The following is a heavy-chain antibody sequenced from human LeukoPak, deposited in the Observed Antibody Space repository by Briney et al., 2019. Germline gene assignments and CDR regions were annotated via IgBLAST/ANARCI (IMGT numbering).Heavy chain of an antibody. CDR3: ARARRVGYCSSTSCYRFDY. Sequence: SQTLSLTCAVSGGSISSGGYYWSWIRQPPGKGLEWIGYIYYSGSTNYNPSLKSRVTISVDTSKNQFSLKLSSVTAADTAVYYCARARRVGYCSSTSCYRFDYWGQGTLVTVSS. V-gene: IGHV4-61*08. CDR1: GGSISSGGYY. D-gene: IGHD2-2*01. CDR2: IYYSGST. J-gene: IGHJ4*02.